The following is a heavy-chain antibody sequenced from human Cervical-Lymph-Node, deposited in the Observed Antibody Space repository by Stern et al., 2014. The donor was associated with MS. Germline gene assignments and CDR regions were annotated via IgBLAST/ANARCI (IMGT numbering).Heavy chain of an antibody. D-gene: IGHD3-22*01. CDR3: ARRDLHYFDGSAYYWYFAN. CDR2: IYPGDPDA. J-gene: IGHJ4*02. V-gene: IGHV5-51*01. CDR1: GYSFTDDW. Sequence: VQLVQSGGEVKKPGESLKISCKASGYSFTDDWIGWVRQMPGKGLEWMGIIYPGDPDAQHSPPFQGQVTISADKSINTAYLKWSSLKASDTAIYYCARRDLHYFDGSAYYWYFANWGQGTLVTVSS.